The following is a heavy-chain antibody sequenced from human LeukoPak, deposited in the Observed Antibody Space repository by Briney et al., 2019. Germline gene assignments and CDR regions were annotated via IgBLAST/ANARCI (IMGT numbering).Heavy chain of an antibody. D-gene: IGHD4-11*01. CDR2: IYYSGST. Sequence: SETLSLTCTVSGGSISSYYWSWIRQPPGKGLEWIGYIYYSGSTNYNPSLKSRVTISVDTSKNQFSLKLSSVTAADTAVYYCAGRMTTVNRDYYYYGMDVWGQGTTVTVSS. J-gene: IGHJ6*02. CDR1: GGSISSYY. CDR3: AGRMTTVNRDYYYYGMDV. V-gene: IGHV4-59*08.